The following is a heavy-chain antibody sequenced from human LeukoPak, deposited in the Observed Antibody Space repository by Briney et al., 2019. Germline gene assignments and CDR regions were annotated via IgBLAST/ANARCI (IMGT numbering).Heavy chain of an antibody. Sequence: SETLSLTCTVSGASISSSTYYWGWIRQPPRKGLEWIGSIYYIGSTYYNPSLKSRVTISVDTSNNQFSLKLSSVTAADTAVYYCARDRTDYYGMDVWGQGTTVTVAS. CDR3: ARDRTDYYGMDV. V-gene: IGHV4-39*07. CDR2: IYYIGST. J-gene: IGHJ6*02. CDR1: GASISSSTYY.